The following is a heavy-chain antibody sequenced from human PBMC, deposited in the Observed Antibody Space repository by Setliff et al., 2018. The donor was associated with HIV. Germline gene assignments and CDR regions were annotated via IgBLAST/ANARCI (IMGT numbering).Heavy chain of an antibody. V-gene: IGHV3-30*07. CDR2: ISFDGSRT. D-gene: IGHD2-2*01. J-gene: IGHJ4*02. CDR1: GFTFRTFA. Sequence: GSLRLSCVASGFTFRTFAMHWVRQAPGKGLEWVSVISFDGSRTSYADSVKGRFTISRDNSKNTLYLQMNSLRAEDTAVYYCARGALGYCSSTSCYPGDQAYYFDCWGQGTLVTVSS. CDR3: ARGALGYCSSTSCYPGDQAYYFDC.